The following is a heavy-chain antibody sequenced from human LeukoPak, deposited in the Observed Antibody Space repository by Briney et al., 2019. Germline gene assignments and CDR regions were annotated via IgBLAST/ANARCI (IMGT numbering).Heavy chain of an antibody. J-gene: IGHJ4*02. D-gene: IGHD6-6*01. V-gene: IGHV3-33*01. Sequence: GGSLRLSCAASGFTFSSYGMHWVRQAPGKRLEWVAVIWYDGSNKYYADSVKGRFTISRDNSKNTLYLQMNSLRAEDTAVYYCARVQKIKRWGSSSSPFDYWGQGTLVTVSS. CDR3: ARVQKIKRWGSSSSPFDY. CDR1: GFTFSSYG. CDR2: IWYDGSNK.